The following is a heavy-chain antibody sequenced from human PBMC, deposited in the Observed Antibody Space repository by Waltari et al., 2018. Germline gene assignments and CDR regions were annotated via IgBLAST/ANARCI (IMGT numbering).Heavy chain of an antibody. V-gene: IGHV1-2*02. CDR2: INPNSGGT. CDR1: GYTFTGYY. D-gene: IGHD6-25*01. Sequence: QVQLVQSGAEVKKPGASVKVSCKASGYTFTGYYMHWVRQAPGQGLEWMGWINPNSGGTNYAQKLQGRVTMTRDTSISTAYMELSRLRSDDTAVYYCARQALSVYYYYGMDVWGQGTTVTVSS. CDR3: ARQALSVYYYYGMDV. J-gene: IGHJ6*02.